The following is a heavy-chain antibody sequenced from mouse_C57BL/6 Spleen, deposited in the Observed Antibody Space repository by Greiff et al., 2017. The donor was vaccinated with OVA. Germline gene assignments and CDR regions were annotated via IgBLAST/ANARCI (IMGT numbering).Heavy chain of an antibody. Sequence: DVKLVESGGDLVKPGGSLKLSCAASGFTFSSYGMSWVRQTPDKRLEWVATISSGGSYTYYPDSVKGRFTISRDNAKNTLYLQMSSLKSEDTAMYSCAKIFYYGYDNAMDYWGQGTSVTVSS. CDR2: ISSGGSYT. D-gene: IGHD2-2*01. V-gene: IGHV5-6*02. J-gene: IGHJ4*01. CDR1: GFTFSSYG. CDR3: AKIFYYGYDNAMDY.